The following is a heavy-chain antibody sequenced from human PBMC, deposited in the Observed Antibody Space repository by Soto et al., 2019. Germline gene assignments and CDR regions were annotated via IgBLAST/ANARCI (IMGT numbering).Heavy chain of an antibody. CDR2: IYHSVST. CDR1: GGSISSGGYS. Sequence: SDTLSLTCAVSGGSISSGGYSWGSIRQPPGKGLEWIGYIYHSVSTYYNPSLKSRVTISVDRSKNQFSLRLSSVTAADTTVYYCARVPYYWGQGTLVTVSS. CDR3: ARVPYY. V-gene: IGHV4-30-2*01. J-gene: IGHJ4*02.